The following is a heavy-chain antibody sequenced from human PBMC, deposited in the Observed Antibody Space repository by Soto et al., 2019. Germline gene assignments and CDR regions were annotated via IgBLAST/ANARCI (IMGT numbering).Heavy chain of an antibody. CDR3: AREVIAARPRMCWFDP. Sequence: QVQLVESGGGVVQPGRSLRLSCAASGFTFSSYAMHWVRQAPGKGLEWVAVISYDGSNKYYADSVKGRFTISGDNSKNTLYLQMNSLRAEDTAVYYCAREVIAARPRMCWFDPWGQGTLVTVSS. J-gene: IGHJ5*02. CDR2: ISYDGSNK. D-gene: IGHD6-6*01. V-gene: IGHV3-30-3*01. CDR1: GFTFSSYA.